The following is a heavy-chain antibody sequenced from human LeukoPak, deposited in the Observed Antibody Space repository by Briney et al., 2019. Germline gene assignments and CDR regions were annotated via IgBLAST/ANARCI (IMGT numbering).Heavy chain of an antibody. CDR3: ARDFVDTAMVTPGY. D-gene: IGHD5-18*01. Sequence: PGGSLRLSCAASGFTFSNYWMHWVRQAPGKGLVWVSRIDNGGSDTRHADSVKGRFTISRDNSKNTLYLQMNSLRAEDTAVYYCARDFVDTAMVTPGYWGQGTLVTVSS. J-gene: IGHJ4*02. V-gene: IGHV3-74*01. CDR1: GFTFSNYW. CDR2: IDNGGSDT.